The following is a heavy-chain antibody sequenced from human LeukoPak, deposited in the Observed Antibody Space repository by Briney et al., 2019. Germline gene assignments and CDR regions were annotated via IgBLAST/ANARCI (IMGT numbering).Heavy chain of an antibody. CDR1: GGSISSYY. V-gene: IGHV4-4*07. Sequence: PSETLSPTCTVSGGSISSYYWSWIRQPAGKGLEWIGRIYTSGSTNYNPSLKSRVTMSVDTSKNQFSLKLSSVTAADSAVYYCARGVRMVRGVSPFDPWGQGTLVTVSS. J-gene: IGHJ5*02. D-gene: IGHD3-10*01. CDR3: ARGVRMVRGVSPFDP. CDR2: IYTSGST.